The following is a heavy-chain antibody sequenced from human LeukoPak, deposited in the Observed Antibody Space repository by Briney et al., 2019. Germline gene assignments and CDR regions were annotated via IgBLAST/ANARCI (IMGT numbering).Heavy chain of an antibody. CDR3: AREEYSSGWYHYYYMDV. D-gene: IGHD6-19*01. V-gene: IGHV3-21*01. Sequence: GGSLRLSCAASGFTFSSYSMNWVRQAPGRGLEGVSSISSSSSYIYYADSVKGRFTISRDNAENSLYLQMNSLRAEDTAVYYRAREEYSSGWYHYYYMDVWGKGTTVTVSS. J-gene: IGHJ6*03. CDR2: ISSSSSYI. CDR1: GFTFSSYS.